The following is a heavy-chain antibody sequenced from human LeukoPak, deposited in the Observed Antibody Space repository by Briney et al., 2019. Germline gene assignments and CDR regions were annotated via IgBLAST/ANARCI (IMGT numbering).Heavy chain of an antibody. Sequence: GSLRLSCTASGFSFNTYAMNWDRQAPGKGLEWVSYIGSSGGPIYYADSVKGRFTSSRDNAKNSLFLQMDSLRDNDTAVYFCARRLALWGQGTLVTVSS. CDR2: IGSSGGPI. CDR3: ARRLAL. J-gene: IGHJ5*02. CDR1: GFSFNTYA. V-gene: IGHV3-48*02.